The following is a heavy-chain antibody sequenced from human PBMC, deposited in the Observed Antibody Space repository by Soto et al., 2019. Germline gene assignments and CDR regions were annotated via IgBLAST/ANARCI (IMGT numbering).Heavy chain of an antibody. CDR2: INPDGNVG. V-gene: IGHV3-7*03. CDR3: AGWAGHDYNY. D-gene: IGHD4-4*01. CDR1: GFTFSTYW. Sequence: EVQLRGSGGGLVQPGGSLRLSCVGSGFTFSTYWMNWVRQAPGKGLEWVANINPDGNVGTYVDSVRGRFTTSRDNAKNSLYLQMNSLRADDTAVYFCAGWAGHDYNYWGQGIMVTVSS. J-gene: IGHJ4*02.